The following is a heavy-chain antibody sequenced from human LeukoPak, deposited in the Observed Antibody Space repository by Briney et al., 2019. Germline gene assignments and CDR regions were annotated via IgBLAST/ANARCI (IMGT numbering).Heavy chain of an antibody. Sequence: GGSLRLSFAPAGFTFSSYSSNWVRQAPGKGLEWGSSMSSSSSYIYYADSVKGRFTISRDYSKNLLYLQMNSLRVEDTAVYYCARDHGIPGPGSYTFDYWGQGTLVTVSS. CDR2: MSSSSSYI. V-gene: IGHV3-21*06. D-gene: IGHD3-10*01. J-gene: IGHJ4*02. CDR1: GFTFSSYS. CDR3: ARDHGIPGPGSYTFDY.